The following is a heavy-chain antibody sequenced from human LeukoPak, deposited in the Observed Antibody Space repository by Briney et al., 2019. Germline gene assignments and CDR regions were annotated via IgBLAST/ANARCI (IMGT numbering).Heavy chain of an antibody. V-gene: IGHV1-8*01. CDR2: MNPNSGNT. CDR3: ARLHSSGWYGGDAFDI. J-gene: IGHJ3*02. Sequence: GASVKVSCKASGYTLTSYDINWVRQATGQGLEWMGWMNPNSGNTGYAQKFQGRVTMTRNTSISTAYMELSSLRSEDTAVYYCARLHSSGWYGGDAFDIWGQGAMVTVSS. D-gene: IGHD6-19*01. CDR1: GYTLTSYD.